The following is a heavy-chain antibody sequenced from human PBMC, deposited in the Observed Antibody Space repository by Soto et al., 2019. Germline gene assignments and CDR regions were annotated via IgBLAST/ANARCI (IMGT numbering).Heavy chain of an antibody. D-gene: IGHD3-10*01. CDR3: ARAQGSGFLVS. Sequence: QVQLQESGPGLVKPSQTLSLTCTVSGGSISSGDYYWSWIRQPPGKGLEWIGYIYYSGSTYYNPSLKSRVTISVDPSKNKFSLKLSSVTAADTAEYYCARAQGSGFLVSWGQGTLVTVSS. CDR1: GGSISSGDYY. V-gene: IGHV4-30-4*01. CDR2: IYYSGST. J-gene: IGHJ4*02.